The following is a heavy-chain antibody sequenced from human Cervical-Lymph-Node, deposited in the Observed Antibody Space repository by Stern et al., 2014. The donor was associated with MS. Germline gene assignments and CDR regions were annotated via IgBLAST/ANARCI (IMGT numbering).Heavy chain of an antibody. D-gene: IGHD4-11*01. Sequence: QVQLQESGPGLVKPSETLSLTCTVSGGSVSSGSYYWTWIRQPPGKGLEWIGYIYYSGSTNYNPSLKSRVTISVDTSKNQFSLKLSSVTAADTAVYYCARVYSNSDSYYYDMDVWGQVTTVTVSS. CDR1: GGSVSSGSYY. J-gene: IGHJ6*02. CDR2: IYYSGST. V-gene: IGHV4-61*01. CDR3: ARVYSNSDSYYYDMDV.